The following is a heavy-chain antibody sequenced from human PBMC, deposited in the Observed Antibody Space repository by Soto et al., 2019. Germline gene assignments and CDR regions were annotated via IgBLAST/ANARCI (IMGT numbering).Heavy chain of an antibody. D-gene: IGHD2-15*01. CDR3: ARARWYDAFDV. J-gene: IGHJ3*01. Sequence: SETLSLTCAVSGFFISSGNYWGWIRKPPGKGLEWIGSIFHGGNTYYNPSLKSRVTISVDTSKNQFSLKLNSVTAADTAVYYCARARWYDAFDVWGQGTMVTVSS. CDR2: IFHGGNT. CDR1: GFFISSGNY. V-gene: IGHV4-38-2*01.